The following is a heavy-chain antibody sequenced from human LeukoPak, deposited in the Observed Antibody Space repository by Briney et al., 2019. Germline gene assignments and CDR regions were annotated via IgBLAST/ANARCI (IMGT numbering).Heavy chain of an antibody. V-gene: IGHV3-23*01. CDR2: ISGSGGTT. CDR3: AKDGAWLRFDD. J-gene: IGHJ4*02. D-gene: IGHD5-12*01. Sequence: GGSLRLSCSASGFTFSSYGMRWVRQAPGKGLEWVSAISGSGGTTYYADSVKGRFTISRDNSKNTVYLQMNNVRAEDTAVYYCAKDGAWLRFDDWGQGTPVTVSS. CDR1: GFTFSSYG.